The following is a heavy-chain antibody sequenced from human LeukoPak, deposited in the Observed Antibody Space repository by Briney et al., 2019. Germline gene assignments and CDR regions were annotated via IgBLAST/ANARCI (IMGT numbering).Heavy chain of an antibody. D-gene: IGHD3-10*01. CDR2: IYYSGST. CDR3: ARARRSEPYFDY. Sequence: SETLSLTCTVSGGSISSYYWSWIRQPPGKGVEWLGYIYYSGSTNYTPSLRSRLTISVDTSKNQFSLKLSAVTAADTAVYYCARARRSEPYFDYWGQGTLVTVS. V-gene: IGHV4-59*01. J-gene: IGHJ4*02. CDR1: GGSISSYY.